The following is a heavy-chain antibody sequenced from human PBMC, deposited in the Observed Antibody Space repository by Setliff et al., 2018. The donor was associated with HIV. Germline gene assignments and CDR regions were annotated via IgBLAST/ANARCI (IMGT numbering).Heavy chain of an antibody. CDR1: GYAFTDYS. D-gene: IGHD6-13*01. Sequence: ASVKVSCKTSGYAFTDYSIHWVRQAPGQGLEWVGRINPDSRGTNYAQTFQGRVTMTRDTSKNHLSLKLSSVTAADTAVYYCGRHVAAVLGNKAFDIWGQGTLVTVSS. CDR3: GRHVAAVLGNKAFDI. V-gene: IGHV1-2*06. J-gene: IGHJ3*02. CDR2: INPDSRGT.